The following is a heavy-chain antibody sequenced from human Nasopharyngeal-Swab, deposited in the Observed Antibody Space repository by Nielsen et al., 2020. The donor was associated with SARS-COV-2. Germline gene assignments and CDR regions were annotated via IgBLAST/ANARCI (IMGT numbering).Heavy chain of an antibody. CDR3: ARGPWLTPYYFVY. V-gene: IGHV3-11*01. J-gene: IGHJ4*02. D-gene: IGHD6-19*01. Sequence: RQAPGKGLEWVSYISSSGSTIYYADSVKGRFTISRDNAKNSLYLQMNSLRAEDTAVYYCARGPWLTPYYFVYWGQGTLVTVSS. CDR2: ISSSGSTI.